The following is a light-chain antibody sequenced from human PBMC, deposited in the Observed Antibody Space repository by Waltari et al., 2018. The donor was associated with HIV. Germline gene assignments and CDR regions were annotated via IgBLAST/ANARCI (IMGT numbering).Light chain of an antibody. CDR3: QQTNSFPFT. J-gene: IGKJ5*01. Sequence: DIQMTQSPSSVSAYVGDRVTLTCRATQGISTWLAWYQQKPGKAPKLLISGASNLEPGVPSRFSSSGSGTSFSLTITSLQADDFAIYYCQQTNSFPFTFGQGTRLEIK. CDR1: QGISTW. CDR2: GAS. V-gene: IGKV1-12*01.